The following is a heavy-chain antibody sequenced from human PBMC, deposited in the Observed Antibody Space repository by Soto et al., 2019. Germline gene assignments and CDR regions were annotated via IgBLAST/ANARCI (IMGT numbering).Heavy chain of an antibody. V-gene: IGHV3-23*01. CDR1: GFTFSSYA. CDR3: AKGKYQRKYDHLLPYWYFDL. J-gene: IGHJ2*01. D-gene: IGHD2-2*01. CDR2: ISGSGGST. Sequence: EVQLLESGGGLVQPGGSLRLSCAASGFTFSSYAMSWVRQAPGKGLEWVSAISGSGGSTYYADSVKGRFTISRDNSKNTLYLQMNSLRAEDTAVYYCAKGKYQRKYDHLLPYWYFDLWGRGTLVTVSS.